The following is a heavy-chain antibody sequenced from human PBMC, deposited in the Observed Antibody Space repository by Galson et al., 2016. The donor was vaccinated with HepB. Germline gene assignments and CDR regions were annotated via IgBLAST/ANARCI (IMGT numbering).Heavy chain of an antibody. CDR1: GSSITSHY. D-gene: IGHD3-22*01. CDR2: MYNSGST. V-gene: IGHV4-59*11. Sequence: SETLSLTCTVSGSSITSHYWSWLRQPPGKGPEWIGYMYNSGSTHYNPSLKSRVTISVATSKNQFSLKQSSVTAADTAVYYCARMLSDRSGFYYFDYWGQGILVIVSS. J-gene: IGHJ4*02. CDR3: ARMLSDRSGFYYFDY.